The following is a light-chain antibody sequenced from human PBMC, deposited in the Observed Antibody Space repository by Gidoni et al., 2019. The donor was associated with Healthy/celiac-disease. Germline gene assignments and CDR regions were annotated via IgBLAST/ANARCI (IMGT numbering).Light chain of an antibody. CDR3: SSYTSSSTPWV. CDR2: EVS. CDR1: SSDVGGYNY. Sequence: QSALTQPASVSGSPGQSITISCPGTSSDVGGYNYFSWYQQPPGKAPKLIIYEVSNRPSGVPDRFSGSKSGNTASLTISGLQAEDEADYYCSSYTSSSTPWVFGGGTKLTAL. J-gene: IGLJ3*02. V-gene: IGLV2-14*01.